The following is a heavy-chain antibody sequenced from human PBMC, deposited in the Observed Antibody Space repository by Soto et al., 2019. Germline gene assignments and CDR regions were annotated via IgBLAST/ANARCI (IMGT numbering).Heavy chain of an antibody. CDR2: IIPIFGTA. J-gene: IGHJ5*02. D-gene: IGHD1-7*01. CDR3: ARRQPDNWNYLYNWFDP. Sequence: QVQLVQSGAEVKKPGSSVKVSCKASGGTFSSYAISWVRQAPGQGLEWMGGIIPIFGTANYAQKFQGRVMITADESTSTAYMELSSLRSEDTAVYYCARRQPDNWNYLYNWFDPWGQGTLVTVSS. CDR1: GGTFSSYA. V-gene: IGHV1-69*12.